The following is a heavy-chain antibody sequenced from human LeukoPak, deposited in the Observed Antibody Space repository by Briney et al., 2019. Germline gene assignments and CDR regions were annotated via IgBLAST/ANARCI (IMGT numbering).Heavy chain of an antibody. Sequence: PGGSLRLSCAASGFTFSSYSMNWVRQAPGKGLEWVSSISSSSSYIYYADSVKGRFTISRDNAKNSLYLQMNSLRAEDTAVYYCARDRLAFDDGFDYWGQRTLVTVSS. CDR3: ARDRLAFDDGFDY. CDR2: ISSSSSYI. D-gene: IGHD4-17*01. CDR1: GFTFSSYS. V-gene: IGHV3-21*01. J-gene: IGHJ4*02.